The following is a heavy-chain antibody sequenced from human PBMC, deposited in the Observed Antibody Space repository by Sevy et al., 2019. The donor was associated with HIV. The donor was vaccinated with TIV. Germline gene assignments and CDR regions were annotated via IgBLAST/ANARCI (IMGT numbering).Heavy chain of an antibody. CDR2: IYPGDSDT. J-gene: IGHJ6*02. CDR3: ARIGYCSGGSCYYGRYYYYGMDV. V-gene: IGHV5-51*01. D-gene: IGHD2-15*01. CDR1: GYSFTSYW. Sequence: VKSLKISCKGSGYSFTSYWIGWLRQMPGKGLEWMGIIYPGDSDTRHSPSFQGQVTISAGKSISTANLQWSSLKDSDTAMYYCARIGYCSGGSCYYGRYYYYGMDVWGQGTSVLVSS.